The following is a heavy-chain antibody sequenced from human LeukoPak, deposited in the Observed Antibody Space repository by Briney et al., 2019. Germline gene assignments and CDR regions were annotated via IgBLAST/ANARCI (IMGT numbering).Heavy chain of an antibody. CDR3: ARTYSSFDY. CDR2: INNDGSTT. J-gene: IGHJ4*02. D-gene: IGHD6-19*01. Sequence: GGSLRLSCAASGFAFTSYWMHWVRQAPGKGLVWVSRINNDGSTTAYADSVKGRFTISRDNAKNTLYLQMNSLRAEDTAVYYCARTYSSFDYWGQGTLVTVSS. CDR1: GFAFTSYW. V-gene: IGHV3-74*01.